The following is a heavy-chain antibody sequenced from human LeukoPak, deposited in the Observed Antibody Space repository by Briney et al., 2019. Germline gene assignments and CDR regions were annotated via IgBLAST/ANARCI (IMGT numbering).Heavy chain of an antibody. D-gene: IGHD3-22*01. CDR2: ISGSGGST. J-gene: IGHJ5*02. CDR3: AKDSSWRAGSSGFNWFDP. Sequence: GGSLRLSCAASGFTFNNYAMNWVRQAPGKGLEWVSAISGSGGSTYYADSVKGRFTISRDNAKNTLYLQMSSLRAEDTAVYYCAKDSSWRAGSSGFNWFDPWGQGTLVTVSS. CDR1: GFTFNNYA. V-gene: IGHV3-23*01.